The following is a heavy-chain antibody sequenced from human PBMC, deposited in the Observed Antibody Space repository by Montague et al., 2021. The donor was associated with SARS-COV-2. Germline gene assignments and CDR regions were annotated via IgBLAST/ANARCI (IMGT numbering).Heavy chain of an antibody. V-gene: IGHV3-30*04. Sequence: SLRLSCAASGFTFSSYAMHWVRQAPGKGLEWVAIIKYDGSNKYYADSVKGRFTISRDNSKNTLYLQMNSLRAEDTAVYYCARDDGSWYYYVSFDYWGQGTLVTVSS. CDR1: GFTFSSYA. CDR3: ARDDGSWYYYVSFDY. CDR2: IKYDGSNK. J-gene: IGHJ4*02. D-gene: IGHD3-16*01.